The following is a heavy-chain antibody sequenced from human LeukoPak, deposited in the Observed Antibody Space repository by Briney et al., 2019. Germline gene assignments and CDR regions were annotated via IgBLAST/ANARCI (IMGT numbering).Heavy chain of an antibody. CDR3: ARVRDGSVRGGFDV. V-gene: IGHV3-30-3*01. J-gene: IGHJ3*01. D-gene: IGHD3-10*01. CDR2: ISYDGTNK. Sequence: GGSLRLSCAASGFTFRNYAVHWVRQAPGKGLEWVAFISYDGTNKYYAESVQGRFTISRDSSQNTLYLQINRLRSEDTAMYYCARVRDGSVRGGFDVWGQGTSVTVSS. CDR1: GFTFRNYA.